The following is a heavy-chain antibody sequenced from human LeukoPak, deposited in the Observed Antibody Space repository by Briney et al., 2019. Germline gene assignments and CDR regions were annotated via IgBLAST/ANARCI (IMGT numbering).Heavy chain of an antibody. D-gene: IGHD2-15*01. V-gene: IGHV3-48*01. Sequence: PGGSLGLSCAASGFTLSNYHMNWVRQAPGKGLEWVLYISRSASTIYYADSVKGRFTISRDNAQNSLYLQMNSLTADDTAVYYCARDLVMVPASPYYFDYWGQGTLVTVSS. CDR2: ISRSASTI. CDR1: GFTLSNYH. J-gene: IGHJ4*02. CDR3: ARDLVMVPASPYYFDY.